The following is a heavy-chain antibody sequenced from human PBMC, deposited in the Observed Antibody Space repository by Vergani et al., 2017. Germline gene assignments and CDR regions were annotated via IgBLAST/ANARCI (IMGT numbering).Heavy chain of an antibody. J-gene: IGHJ5*02. CDR2: ISSSSAYL. D-gene: IGHD2-15*01. Sequence: VQLVESGGGLVKPGGSLRLSCEGSGFTFKNNTMTWVRPAPGKGLEWVSSISSSSAYLHYADSVKGRFTISRDNATKSLFLQMNNLRADDTAVYYCASRVSANGGLDTWGEGTLVTVSS. V-gene: IGHV3-21*02. CDR3: ASRVSANGGLDT. CDR1: GFTFKNNT.